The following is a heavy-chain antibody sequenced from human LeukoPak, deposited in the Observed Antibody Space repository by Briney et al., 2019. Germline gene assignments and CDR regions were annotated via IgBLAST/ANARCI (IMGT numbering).Heavy chain of an antibody. CDR3: ARWRSGSHFDY. J-gene: IGHJ4*02. Sequence: SETLSLTCTVSGGSISNFYWSWIRQPAGKGLEWIGRIYTSGSTNYNPSLKSRVTMSVDTSKNQFSLKLSSVTAADTAIYYCARWRSGSHFDYWGQGSLVTVSS. CDR2: IYTSGST. CDR1: GGSISNFY. D-gene: IGHD3-22*01. V-gene: IGHV4-4*07.